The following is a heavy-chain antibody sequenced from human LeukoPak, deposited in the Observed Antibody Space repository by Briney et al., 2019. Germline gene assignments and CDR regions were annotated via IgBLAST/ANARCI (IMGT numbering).Heavy chain of an antibody. CDR2: ISGSGGST. CDR1: GFTFSSYA. CDR3: AKDMTGAYCGGDCYPDFDY. V-gene: IGHV3-43*02. Sequence: GGSLRLSCAASGFTFSSYAMSWVRQAPGKGLEWVSAISGSGGSTYYADSVKGRFTISRDNSKNSLYLQMNSLRTEDTVLYYCAKDMTGAYCGGDCYPDFDYWGQGTLVTVSS. D-gene: IGHD2-21*02. J-gene: IGHJ4*02.